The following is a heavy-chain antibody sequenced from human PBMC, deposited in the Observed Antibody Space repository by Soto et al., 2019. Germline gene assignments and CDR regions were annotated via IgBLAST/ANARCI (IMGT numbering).Heavy chain of an antibody. CDR2: ISGSGGST. CDR3: AKAGGVGIAVAENWFDP. D-gene: IGHD6-19*01. CDR1: GFTFSSYA. J-gene: IGHJ5*02. V-gene: IGHV3-23*01. Sequence: EVQLLESGGGLVQPGGSLRLSCAASGFTFSSYAMSWVRQAPGKGLEWVSAISGSGGSTYYADSVKGRFTISRDNSKNTLNLQMNSLRAEDTAVYYCAKAGGVGIAVAENWFDPWGQGTLVTVSS.